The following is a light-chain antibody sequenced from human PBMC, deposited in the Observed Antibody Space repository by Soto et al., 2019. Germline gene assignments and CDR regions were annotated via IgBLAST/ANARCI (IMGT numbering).Light chain of an antibody. CDR2: SVS. J-gene: IGKJ1*01. CDR1: RNIYSY. Sequence: DIQMTQSPSSLSASAGDEVTIACRTSRNIYSYLNWYQQKPGKAPKLLMYSVSTLQTGVPSRFSSSGSGTDFTLSISSLQPEDFATYYCQQSYSSPWTFGQGTKVEI. CDR3: QQSYSSPWT. V-gene: IGKV1-39*01.